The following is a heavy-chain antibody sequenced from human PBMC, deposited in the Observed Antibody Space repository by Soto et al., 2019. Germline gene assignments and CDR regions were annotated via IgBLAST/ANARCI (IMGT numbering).Heavy chain of an antibody. CDR2: INDDGSMT. J-gene: IGHJ4*02. D-gene: IGHD6-13*01. Sequence: EVQLVESGGGLVQPGGSLRLSCAASGFTLNSNWMHWVRQAPGKGLVWVSRINDDGSMTNYADSVRGRFTNSRDNAKSTLYLQLNSLRAEDTAVYYCVRLKPGTAAFDYWGQGTLVTVSS. CDR3: VRLKPGTAAFDY. CDR1: GFTLNSNW. V-gene: IGHV3-74*01.